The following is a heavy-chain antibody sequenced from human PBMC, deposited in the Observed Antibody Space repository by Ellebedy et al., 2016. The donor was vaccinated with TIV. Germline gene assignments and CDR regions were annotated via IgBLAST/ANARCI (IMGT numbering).Heavy chain of an antibody. CDR3: ARHPVEQRAVAGTWDDAFGL. CDR2: VHYTGST. J-gene: IGHJ3*01. CDR1: GGSISSYY. D-gene: IGHD6-19*01. V-gene: IGHV4-59*08. Sequence: MPSETLSLTCTVSGGSISSYYWSWIRQSPGKGLEWIGCVHYTGSTHYSPSLKSRVTISVDTSNNQFSLNLRSVTAADTAVYFCARHPVEQRAVAGTWDDAFGLWGQGTMVAVSS.